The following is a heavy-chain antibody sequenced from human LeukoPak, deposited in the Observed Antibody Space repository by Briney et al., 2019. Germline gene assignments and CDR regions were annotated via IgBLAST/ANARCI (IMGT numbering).Heavy chain of an antibody. J-gene: IGHJ3*02. D-gene: IGHD5-24*01. CDR1: GYSISSGYY. V-gene: IGHV4-38-2*02. Sequence: SETLSLTCTVSGYSISSGYYWGWIRQPPGKGLEWIGSIYYSGGTYYNPSLKSRVTISVDTSKNQFSLKLSSVTAADTAVYYCARAGEMATIGDAFDIWGQGTMVTVSS. CDR2: IYYSGGT. CDR3: ARAGEMATIGDAFDI.